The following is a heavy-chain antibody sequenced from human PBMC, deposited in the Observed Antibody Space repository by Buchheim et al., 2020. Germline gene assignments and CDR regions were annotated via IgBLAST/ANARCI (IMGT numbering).Heavy chain of an antibody. CDR2: IYYSGTT. D-gene: IGHD6-6*01. Sequence: QVRLQESGPGRVKPSETLSLTCNVSGGSISSGGDYWSWIRQYPGKGLEWIGNIYYSGTTYYNPSLKSRSTMSVDRSKNQFSLKLSSVTAADTAVYYCARAIRSIAARYFDYWGQGTL. CDR3: ARAIRSIAARYFDY. V-gene: IGHV4-31*03. CDR1: GGSISSGGDY. J-gene: IGHJ4*02.